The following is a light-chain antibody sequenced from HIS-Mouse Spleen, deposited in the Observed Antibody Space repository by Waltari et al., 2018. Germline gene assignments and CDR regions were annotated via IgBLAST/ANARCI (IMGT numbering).Light chain of an antibody. Sequence: QSALTQPASVSVSPGQSITIPCPGTSRGVWRYNLVPWYQQHPGKAPKLMIYEGIKRPSGVSNRFSGSKSGNTASLTISGLQAEDEADYYCCSYAGSSTWVFGGGTKLTVL. CDR3: CSYAGSSTWV. J-gene: IGLJ3*02. CDR1: SRGVWRYNL. V-gene: IGLV2-23*01. CDR2: EGI.